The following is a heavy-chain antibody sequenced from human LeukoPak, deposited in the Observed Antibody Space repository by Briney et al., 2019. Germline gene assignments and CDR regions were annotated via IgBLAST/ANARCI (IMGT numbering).Heavy chain of an antibody. D-gene: IGHD1-26*01. CDR3: AKALQKYSGSQGAFDI. CDR1: GFTFDDYA. Sequence: KTGGSLRLSCAASGFTFDDYAMHWVRQAPGKGLEWVSGISWSSGSIGYADSVKGRFTISRDNAKNSLYLQMNSLRAEDMALYHCAKALQKYSGSQGAFDIWGQGTMVTVSS. V-gene: IGHV3-9*03. CDR2: ISWSSGSI. J-gene: IGHJ3*02.